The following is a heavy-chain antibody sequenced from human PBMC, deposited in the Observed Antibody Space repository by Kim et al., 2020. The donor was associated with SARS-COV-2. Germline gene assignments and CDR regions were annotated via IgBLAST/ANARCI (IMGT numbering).Heavy chain of an antibody. CDR3: TTAVSVYYYDSSFDY. Sequence: GGSLRLSCAASGFTFSNAWMRWVRQAPGKGLEWVGRIKSKTDGGTTDYAAPVKGRFTISRDDSKNTLYLQMNSLKTEDTAVYYCTTAVSVYYYDSSFDYWGQGTLVTVSS. D-gene: IGHD3-22*01. J-gene: IGHJ4*02. CDR1: GFTFSNAW. V-gene: IGHV3-15*01. CDR2: IKSKTDGGTT.